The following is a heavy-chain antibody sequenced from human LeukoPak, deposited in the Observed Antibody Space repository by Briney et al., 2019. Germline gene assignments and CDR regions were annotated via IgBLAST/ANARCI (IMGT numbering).Heavy chain of an antibody. Sequence: SVKVSCKASGNPYIHWVRQAPGQGLEWMGGIIPIFGTANYAQNFQGRVTITADESTRTAYMELSSLRSEDTAVYYCARGVRGDTAMVDYYYGMDVWGQGTTVTVSS. D-gene: IGHD5-18*01. CDR1: GNPY. V-gene: IGHV1-69*13. CDR3: ARGVRGDTAMVDYYYGMDV. CDR2: IIPIFGTA. J-gene: IGHJ6*02.